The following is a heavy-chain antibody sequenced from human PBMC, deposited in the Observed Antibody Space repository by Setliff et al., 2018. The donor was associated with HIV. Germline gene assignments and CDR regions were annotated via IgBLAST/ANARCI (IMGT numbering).Heavy chain of an antibody. V-gene: IGHV4-61*09. J-gene: IGHJ4*02. CDR3: ASLPTFYYGSGSHPVQFDY. CDR1: GGSISSGSYY. Sequence: KPSETLSLTCTVSGGSISSGSYYWSWIRQTAGKGLEWIGHISTSGSTNYNPSLKSRVTISVDTSKNQFSLKLSSVTAADTAVYYCASLPTFYYGSGSHPVQFDYWGQGTLVTVSS. D-gene: IGHD3-10*01. CDR2: ISTSGST.